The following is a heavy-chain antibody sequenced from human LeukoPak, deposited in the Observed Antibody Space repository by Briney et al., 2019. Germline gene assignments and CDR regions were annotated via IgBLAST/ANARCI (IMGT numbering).Heavy chain of an antibody. V-gene: IGHV3-23*01. D-gene: IGHD3-22*01. CDR2: FTGSGDIT. J-gene: IGHJ4*02. CDR3: ATSTTYYYDSSGYMFDY. Sequence: PGGSLRLSCAASGFTFSSYAMSWVRQAPGKGLEWVSGFTGSGDITYYADSVRGRFTISRDNSKNTLYLQMNSLRAEDTAVYYCATSTTYYYDSSGYMFDYWGQGTLVTVSS. CDR1: GFTFSSYA.